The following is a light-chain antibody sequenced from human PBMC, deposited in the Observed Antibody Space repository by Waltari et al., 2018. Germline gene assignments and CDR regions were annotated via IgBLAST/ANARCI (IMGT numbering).Light chain of an antibody. V-gene: IGKV3-15*01. CDR1: QIVSTN. CDR2: AAS. J-gene: IGKJ2*03. Sequence: EIVMTQSPATLSVSQRESAAHSCRASQIVSTNLAWYQQKPGQAPRLLIYAASTRASGIPARFRGSGSGTVFTLTISSLQSEDFAVYYCQQYNTWPRSFGQGTRLDLK. CDR3: QQYNTWPRS.